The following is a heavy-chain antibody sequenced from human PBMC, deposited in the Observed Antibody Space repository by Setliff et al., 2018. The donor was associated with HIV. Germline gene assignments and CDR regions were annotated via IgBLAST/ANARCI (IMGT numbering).Heavy chain of an antibody. CDR3: ARSVPRYCSGGSCYPPLFDY. CDR1: GGSISSSSYY. V-gene: IGHV4-39*01. D-gene: IGHD2-15*01. CDR2: IYYSGST. J-gene: IGHJ4*02. Sequence: SETLSLTCTVSGGSISSSSYYWGWIRQPPGKGLEWIGSIYYSGSTYYNPSLKSRVTISVDTSKNQFSLKLSSVPAAHTAVYYCARSVPRYCSGGSCYPPLFDYWGQGTLVTVSS.